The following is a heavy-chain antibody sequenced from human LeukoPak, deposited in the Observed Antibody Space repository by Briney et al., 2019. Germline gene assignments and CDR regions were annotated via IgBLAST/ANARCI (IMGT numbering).Heavy chain of an antibody. J-gene: IGHJ4*02. CDR2: ISSTGRTI. D-gene: IGHD4-17*01. CDR1: RFIFSSYE. Sequence: GGSLRLSCAASRFIFSSYEMMWVRQAPGKGLEWVSYISSTGRTIYYADSVKGRFIISRDNAKNSLYLQMNSLRAEDTAVYYCARYGDRGYDFWGQGTRVTVSS. CDR3: ARYGDRGYDF. V-gene: IGHV3-48*03.